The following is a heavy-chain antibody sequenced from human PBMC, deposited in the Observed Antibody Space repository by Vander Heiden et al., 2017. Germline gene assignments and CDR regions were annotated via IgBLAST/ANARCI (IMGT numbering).Heavy chain of an antibody. CDR2: IRSKAYGGTT. V-gene: IGHV3-49*03. Sequence: EVQLVESGGGLVQPGRSLRLSCTASGFTFGDYAMSWFRQAPGKGLEWVGFIRSKAYGGTTEYAASVKGRFTISRDDSKSIAYLQMNSLKTEDTAVYYCTRGWRRSYFYDYWGQGTLVTVSS. J-gene: IGHJ4*02. CDR3: TRGWRRSYFYDY. D-gene: IGHD1-26*01. CDR1: GFTFGDYA.